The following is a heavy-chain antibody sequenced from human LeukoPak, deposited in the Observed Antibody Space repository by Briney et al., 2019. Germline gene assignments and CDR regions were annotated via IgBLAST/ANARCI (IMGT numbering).Heavy chain of an antibody. CDR2: FDPEDGET. CDR1: GYTLTELS. J-gene: IGHJ6*03. Sequence: ASVKVSCKVSGYTLTELSMHWVRQAPGKGLEWMGGFDPEDGETIYAQKFQGRVTITADKSTSTAYMELSSLRSEDTAVYYCAGYDIAAAIYYYYMDVWGKGTTVTVSS. D-gene: IGHD6-13*01. V-gene: IGHV1-24*01. CDR3: AGYDIAAAIYYYYMDV.